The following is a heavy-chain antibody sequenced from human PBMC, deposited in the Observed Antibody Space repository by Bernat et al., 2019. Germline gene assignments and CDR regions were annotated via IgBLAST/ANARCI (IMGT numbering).Heavy chain of an antibody. V-gene: IGHV3-48*03. CDR2: ISSSGSTI. CDR1: GFTFSSYE. CDR3: ARFPGVVAALDY. D-gene: IGHD2-15*01. Sequence: EVQLVESGGGLVQPGGSLRLSCAASGFTFSSYEMNWVRQAPGKGLEWVSYISSSGSTIYYADSVKGRFTISRDNAKNSLYLQMNSLRAEDTAVYYCARFPGVVAALDYWGQGTLVTVSS. J-gene: IGHJ4*02.